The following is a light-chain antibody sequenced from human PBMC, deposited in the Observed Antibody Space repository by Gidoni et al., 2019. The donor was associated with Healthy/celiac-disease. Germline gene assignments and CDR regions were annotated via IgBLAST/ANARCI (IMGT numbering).Light chain of an antibody. CDR3: QAWDSSTVV. V-gene: IGLV3-1*01. CDR1: KLWYKY. Sequence: SYERTHPPSVSVFPGQTASITCSGAKLWYKYACWYQQKPGQSPVLVIYQASKRPSGIPERFSGSNSGNTATLTISGTQAMDEADYYCQAWDSSTVVFGGGTKLTVL. J-gene: IGLJ2*01. CDR2: QAS.